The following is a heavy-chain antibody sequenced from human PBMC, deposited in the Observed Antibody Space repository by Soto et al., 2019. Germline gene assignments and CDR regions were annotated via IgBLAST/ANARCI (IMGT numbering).Heavy chain of an antibody. V-gene: IGHV3-30-3*01. CDR2: ISYDGSNK. CDR3: ARDYYDSSGYLV. CDR1: GFTFSSYA. J-gene: IGHJ4*02. D-gene: IGHD3-22*01. Sequence: GSLRLSCAASGFTFSSYAMHWVRQAPGKGLEWVAVISYDGSNKYYADSVKGRFTISRDNSKNTLYLQMNSLRAEDTAVYYCARDYYDSSGYLVWGQGTLVTVSS.